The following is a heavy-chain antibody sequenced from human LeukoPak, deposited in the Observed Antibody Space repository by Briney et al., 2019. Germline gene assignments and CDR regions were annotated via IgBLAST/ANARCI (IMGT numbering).Heavy chain of an antibody. Sequence: SETLSLTCTVSGDSISIYSWSWIRQPPGKGLEWIGYIYTSGSTNYNPSLQSRVTISVDTSRSQFSLKLTSVTAADTAVYYCARQAYCGADCYSLDFWGQGTLVTVSS. CDR2: IYTSGST. J-gene: IGHJ4*02. CDR1: GDSISIYS. CDR3: ARQAYCGADCYSLDF. D-gene: IGHD2-21*02. V-gene: IGHV4-4*09.